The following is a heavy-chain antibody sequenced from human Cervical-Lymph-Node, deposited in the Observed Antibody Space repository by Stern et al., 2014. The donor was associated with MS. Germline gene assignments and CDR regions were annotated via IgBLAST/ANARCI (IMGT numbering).Heavy chain of an antibody. CDR3: ASWHSISEAFDI. D-gene: IGHD6-6*01. CDR2: IYHSGST. V-gene: IGHV4-4*02. CDR1: GASISSSQW. J-gene: IGHJ3*02. Sequence: QLQLQESGPGLVKPSGTLSLTCAVSGASISSSQWWSWVRQPPGKGLEWIGEIYHSGSTSYNPSLMSRVTGSVDKSKNQFPLRLRSVTAADTAVYYCASWHSISEAFDIWGQGTMVTVSS.